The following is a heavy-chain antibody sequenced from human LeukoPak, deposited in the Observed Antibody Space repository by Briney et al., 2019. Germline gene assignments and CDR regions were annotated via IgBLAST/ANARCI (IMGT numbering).Heavy chain of an antibody. J-gene: IGHJ4*02. CDR3: ARLSESINFFDY. D-gene: IGHD6-6*01. Sequence: SETLSLTCTVSGVSISSYYWSWIRQPAGKGLEWIGRIYPGGSTNYNPSLKSRVTMSVDASQKQLSLKLSSVTAADTAVYYCARLSESINFFDYWGQGTLVTVSS. CDR2: IYPGGST. V-gene: IGHV4-4*07. CDR1: GVSISSYY.